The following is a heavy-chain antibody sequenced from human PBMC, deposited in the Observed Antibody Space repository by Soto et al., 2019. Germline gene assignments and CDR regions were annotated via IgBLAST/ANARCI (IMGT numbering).Heavy chain of an antibody. D-gene: IGHD4-17*01. CDR2: IYYSGST. J-gene: IGHJ5*02. Sequence: TLSLTCTVSGGSISSGDYYWSWIRQPPGKGLEWIGYIYYSGSTYYNPSLKSRVTISVDTSKNQFSLKLSSVTAADTAVYYCERATDYLCFDPWGQGTLVTVSS. CDR1: GGSISSGDYY. V-gene: IGHV4-30-4*01. CDR3: ERATDYLCFDP.